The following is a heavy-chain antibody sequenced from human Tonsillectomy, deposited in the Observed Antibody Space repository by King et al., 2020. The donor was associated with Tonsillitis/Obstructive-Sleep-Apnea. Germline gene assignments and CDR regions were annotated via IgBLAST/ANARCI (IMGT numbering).Heavy chain of an antibody. J-gene: IGHJ4*02. V-gene: IGHV3-7*01. CDR3: ASSPGGQWLVYFDY. D-gene: IGHD6-19*01. CDR2: IKQDGSEK. CDR1: GFTFSSYW. Sequence: VQLVESGGGLVQPGGSLRLSCAASGFTFSSYWMSWVRQAPGKGLEWVAKIKQDGSEKDYVGSVKGRFTISRDNAKNSLYLEMNSLRAEDTAVYYCASSPGGQWLVYFDYWGQGALVTVSS.